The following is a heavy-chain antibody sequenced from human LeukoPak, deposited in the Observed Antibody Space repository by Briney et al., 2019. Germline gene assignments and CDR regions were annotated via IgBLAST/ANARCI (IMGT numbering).Heavy chain of an antibody. V-gene: IGHV4-4*02. CDR1: GGSISSSNW. D-gene: IGHD4-17*01. CDR3: ARGDDYGEDYFDY. J-gene: IGHJ4*02. Sequence: SETLSLTCAVSGGSISSSNWWSWVRQPPGKGLEWIGEIYHSGSTNYNPSLKSRVTISVDKSKNQFSLKLSSVAAADTAVYYCARGDDYGEDYFDYWGQGTLVTVSS. CDR2: IYHSGST.